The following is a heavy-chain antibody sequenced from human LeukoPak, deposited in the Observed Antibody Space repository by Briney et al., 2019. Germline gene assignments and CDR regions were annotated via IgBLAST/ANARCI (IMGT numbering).Heavy chain of an antibody. J-gene: IGHJ4*02. Sequence: ASVKVSCKASGYTFTGYYMHWVRQAPGQGLEWMGWINPNSGGTNYAQKFQGRVTMTRDTSISTAYMELSRLRSDDTAVYYCARGRSYSGSYQADYWGQGTLVTVSS. CDR3: ARGRSYSGSYQADY. CDR2: INPNSGGT. CDR1: GYTFTGYY. D-gene: IGHD1-26*01. V-gene: IGHV1-2*02.